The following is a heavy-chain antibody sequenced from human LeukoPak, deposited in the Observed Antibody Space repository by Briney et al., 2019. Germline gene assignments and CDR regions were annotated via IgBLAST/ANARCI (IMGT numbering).Heavy chain of an antibody. CDR3: ARLARVAAAGSYSYHSLDV. CDR1: GGSMTSYY. CDR2: IYYSGNT. D-gene: IGHD6-13*01. J-gene: IGHJ6*02. Sequence: SETLSLTCTVSGGSMTSYYWSWIRQSPGKGMEWIGFIYYSGNTNYNPSLKSRFTISVDTSKNQFSLRPTSVTAADTAVYYCARLARVAAAGSYSYHSLDVWGQGTTVTVSS. V-gene: IGHV4-59*08.